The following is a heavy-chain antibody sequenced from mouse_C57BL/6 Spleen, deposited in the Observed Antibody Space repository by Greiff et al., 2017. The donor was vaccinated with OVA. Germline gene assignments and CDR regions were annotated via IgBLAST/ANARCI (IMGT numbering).Heavy chain of an antibody. J-gene: IGHJ2*01. CDR1: GYTFTDYY. CDR2: IYPGSGNT. Sequence: QVQLQQSGAELVRPGASVKLSCKASGYTFTDYYINWVKQRPGQGLEWIARIYPGSGNTYYNEKFKGKATLTAEKSSSTAYMQLSSLTSEDSAVYFCARDVLFDYWGQGTTLTVSS. V-gene: IGHV1-76*01. CDR3: ARDVLFDY.